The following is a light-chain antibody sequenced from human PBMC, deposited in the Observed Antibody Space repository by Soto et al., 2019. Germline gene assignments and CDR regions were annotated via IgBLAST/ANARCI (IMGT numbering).Light chain of an antibody. CDR3: SSYVGNNNLV. J-gene: IGLJ3*02. Sequence: QSALTQPRSVSGSPGQSVTISCTGTISDVAGYNYVSWYQQHPGKAPKVIIYEVYKRPSGVPDRFSGSKSGKTASLTVSGLQADDEADYYCSSYVGNNNLVFGGGTKLTVL. CDR2: EVY. CDR1: ISDVAGYNY. V-gene: IGLV2-8*01.